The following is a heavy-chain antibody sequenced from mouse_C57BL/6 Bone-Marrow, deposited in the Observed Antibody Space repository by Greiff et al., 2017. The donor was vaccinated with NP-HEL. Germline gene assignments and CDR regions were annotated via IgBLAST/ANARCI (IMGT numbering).Heavy chain of an antibody. CDR3: ARQGDGYYAGVYYFGY. V-gene: IGHV5-9*01. CDR2: ISGGGGNT. J-gene: IGHJ2*01. Sequence: EVKLVESGGGLVKPGGSLKLSCAASGFTFSSYTMSWVRQTPEKRLEWVATISGGGGNTYYPDSVKGRFTISRDNAKNTLYLQMSSLRSEDTALYYCARQGDGYYAGVYYFGYWGQGTTLTVSS. CDR1: GFTFSSYT. D-gene: IGHD2-3*01.